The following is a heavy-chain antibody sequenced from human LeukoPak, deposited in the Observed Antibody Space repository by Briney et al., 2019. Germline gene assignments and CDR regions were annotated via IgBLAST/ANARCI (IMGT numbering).Heavy chain of an antibody. J-gene: IGHJ6*02. CDR1: GYTFTSYD. CDR3: ARGTGDSSGYYRYYYYGMDV. V-gene: IGHV1-8*01. D-gene: IGHD3-22*01. Sequence: ASVKVSCKASGYTFTSYDINWVRQATGQGLEWMGWMNPNSGNTGYAQKFQGRVTMTRNTSISTAYMELSSLRSKDTAVYYCARGTGDSSGYYRYYYYGMDVWGQGTTVTVSS. CDR2: MNPNSGNT.